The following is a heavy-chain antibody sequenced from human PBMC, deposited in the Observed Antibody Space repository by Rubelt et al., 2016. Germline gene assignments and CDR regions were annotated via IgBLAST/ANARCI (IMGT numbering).Heavy chain of an antibody. CDR2: INPNSGGT. Sequence: QVQLVQSGAEVKKPGASVKVSCKASGYTFTGYYMHWVRQAPGQGLEWMGWINPNSGGTNYAQNFQGRVTRTRDTSISTAYMELSRLRSDDTAVYYCARFAIGGHSSGYLFDYWGQGTLVTVSS. CDR3: ARFAIGGHSSGYLFDY. D-gene: IGHD3-22*01. V-gene: IGHV1-2*02. J-gene: IGHJ4*02. CDR1: GYTFTGYY.